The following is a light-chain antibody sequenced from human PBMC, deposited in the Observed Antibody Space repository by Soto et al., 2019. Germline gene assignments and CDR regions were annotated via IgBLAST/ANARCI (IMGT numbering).Light chain of an antibody. V-gene: IGKV3-15*01. Sequence: EIVMTQSPATLSVSPGERATLSCRASQSVSSNLAWYQQKPGQAPRLLIYGASTRATGIPARFSGSGCGTEFTLTISSLQSEDLAVYYCQQYNNWPPMAFGQGTKVEIK. CDR2: GAS. CDR3: QQYNNWPPMA. CDR1: QSVSSN. J-gene: IGKJ1*01.